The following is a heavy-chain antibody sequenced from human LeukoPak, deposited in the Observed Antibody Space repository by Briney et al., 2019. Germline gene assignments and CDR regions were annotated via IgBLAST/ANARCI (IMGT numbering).Heavy chain of an antibody. Sequence: ASVKASCEASGYTFTSYGISWVRQAPGQGLEWMGWISAYNGNTNYAQKLQGRVTMTTDTSTSTAYMELRSLRSDDTAVYYCARDSGIAVDFDYWGQGTLVTVSS. CDR1: GYTFTSYG. CDR2: ISAYNGNT. J-gene: IGHJ4*02. V-gene: IGHV1-18*01. CDR3: ARDSGIAVDFDY. D-gene: IGHD6-19*01.